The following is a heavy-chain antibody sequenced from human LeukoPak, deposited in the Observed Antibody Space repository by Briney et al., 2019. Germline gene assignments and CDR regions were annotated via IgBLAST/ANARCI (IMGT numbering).Heavy chain of an antibody. CDR2: ISAYNGNT. V-gene: IGHV1-18*01. D-gene: IGHD6-13*01. CDR3: ARMAYSSSWYEGGNWFDP. J-gene: IGHJ5*02. CDR1: GYTFTSDG. Sequence: ASVNVSCKASGYTFTSDGISWVRQAAGQGLEGMGWISAYNGNTNYAQKLQGRVTMTTDTSTSTAYMELRSLRSDDTAVYYCARMAYSSSWYEGGNWFDPWGQGTLVTVSS.